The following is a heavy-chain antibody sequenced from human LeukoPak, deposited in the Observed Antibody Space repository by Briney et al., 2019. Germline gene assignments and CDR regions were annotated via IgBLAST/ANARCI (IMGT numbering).Heavy chain of an antibody. CDR1: GGSFSGYY. D-gene: IGHD3-10*01. Sequence: SETLSLTCAVYGGSFSGYYWSWIRQPPGKGLEWIGEINHSGSTNYNPSLKSRVTISVDTSKNQFSLKLSSVTAADTAVYYCARPRSGSSGLDFDYWGQVTLVTVSS. J-gene: IGHJ4*02. CDR2: INHSGST. CDR3: ARPRSGSSGLDFDY. V-gene: IGHV4-34*01.